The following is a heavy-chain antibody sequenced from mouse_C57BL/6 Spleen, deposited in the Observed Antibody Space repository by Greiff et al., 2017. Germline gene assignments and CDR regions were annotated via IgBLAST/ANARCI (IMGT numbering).Heavy chain of an antibody. V-gene: IGHV1-43*01. CDR2: INPSTGGT. CDR1: GYSFTGYY. Sequence: EVKLMESGPELVKPGASVKISCKASGYSFTGYYMHWVKQSSEKSLEWIGEINPSTGGTSYNQKFKGKATLTVDKSSSTAYMQLKSLTSEDSAVYYCARGRSSLGRGFAYWGQGTLVTVSA. J-gene: IGHJ3*01. D-gene: IGHD4-1*01. CDR3: ARGRSSLGRGFAY.